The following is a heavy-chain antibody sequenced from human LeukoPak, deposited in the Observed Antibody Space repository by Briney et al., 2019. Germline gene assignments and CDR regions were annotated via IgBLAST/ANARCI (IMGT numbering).Heavy chain of an antibody. CDR1: GFTFSTYG. D-gene: IGHD1-26*01. CDR3: ARLAGGSYSDY. J-gene: IGHJ4*02. V-gene: IGHV3-64*01. Sequence: GGSLRLSCAASGFTFSTYGMNWVRQAPGKGLEYVSSISYNGGSTYYANSVKGRFTISRDNSKNTLYLQMGSLRAEDMAVYYCARLAGGSYSDYWGQGTLVTVSS. CDR2: ISYNGGST.